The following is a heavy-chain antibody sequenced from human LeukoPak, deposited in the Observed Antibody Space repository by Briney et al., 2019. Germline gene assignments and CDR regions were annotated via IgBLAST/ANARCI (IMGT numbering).Heavy chain of an antibody. V-gene: IGHV3-23*01. CDR1: GFTFTTCA. D-gene: IGHD3-9*01. Sequence: GGSLRLSCAASGFTFTTCAMNWVRQAPGKGLEWVSGIGESGDRTYYADSVKGRFTISRDNSKNTLYLQMSSLRADDTAVYYCAKSAAGPLTGTSHWGQGTLVTVSS. CDR3: AKSAAGPLTGTSH. CDR2: IGESGDRT. J-gene: IGHJ4*02.